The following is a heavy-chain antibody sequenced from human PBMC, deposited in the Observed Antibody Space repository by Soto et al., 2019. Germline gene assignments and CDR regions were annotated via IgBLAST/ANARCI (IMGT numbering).Heavy chain of an antibody. J-gene: IGHJ5*02. CDR1: GYTFTSYA. V-gene: IGHV1-3*01. CDR3: AAAGTKRGDWFDP. D-gene: IGHD6-13*01. Sequence: ASVKVSCKASGYTFTSYAMHWVRQAPGQRLEWMGWINAGNGNTKYSQKFQGRVTITRDTSASTAYMELSSLRSEDTAVYYCAAAGTKRGDWFDPWAQGTLVTVSS. CDR2: INAGNGNT.